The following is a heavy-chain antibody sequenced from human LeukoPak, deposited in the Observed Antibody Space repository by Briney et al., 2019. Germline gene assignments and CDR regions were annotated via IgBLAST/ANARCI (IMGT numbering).Heavy chain of an antibody. CDR2: IYYSGSA. CDR1: GGSISSSSYY. V-gene: IGHV4-39*01. CDR3: ARLAVTFDY. J-gene: IGHJ4*02. Sequence: SETLSLTCTVSGGSISSSSYYWGWIRQPPGKGLEWIGSIYYSGSAYYNPSLKSRVTISVDTSKNQLSLKVTSVTAADTAVYYSARLAVTFDYWGQGTLVTVSS. D-gene: IGHD5-18*01.